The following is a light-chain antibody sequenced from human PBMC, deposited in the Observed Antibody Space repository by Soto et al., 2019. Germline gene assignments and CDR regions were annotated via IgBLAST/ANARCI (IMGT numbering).Light chain of an antibody. CDR3: QQRANWPLT. CDR1: QTVDRY. J-gene: IGKJ4*01. V-gene: IGKV3-11*01. CDR2: DAY. Sequence: EVVLTQSPDTLSLSPGDTATLSCRASQTVDRYVSWYQQKVGQAPRLLIYDAYTRATDIPARFSGSGSGTDFSLSISSVQPEDFAVYYCQQRANWPLTFGAGTKVDIK.